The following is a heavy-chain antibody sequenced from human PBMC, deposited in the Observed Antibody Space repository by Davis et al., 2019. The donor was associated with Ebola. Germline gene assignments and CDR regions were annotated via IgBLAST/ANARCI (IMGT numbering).Heavy chain of an antibody. J-gene: IGHJ4*02. D-gene: IGHD6-19*01. CDR1: GFTVSSNY. V-gene: IGHV3-23*01. CDR3: AIGGWYSYFDC. Sequence: GESLKISCAASGFTVSSNYMSWVRQAPGKGLEWVSAISGSGGSTYYADSVKGRFTISRDNSKNTLYLQMNSLRAEDTAVYYCAIGGWYSYFDCWGQGTLVTVSS. CDR2: ISGSGGST.